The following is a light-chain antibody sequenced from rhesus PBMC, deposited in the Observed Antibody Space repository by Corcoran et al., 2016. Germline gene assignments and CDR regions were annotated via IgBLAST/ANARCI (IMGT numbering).Light chain of an antibody. CDR2: KAS. V-gene: IGKV1-22*01. Sequence: DIQMTQSPSSLSASVGDTVTITCRASQSISSWLAWYQQKPGKAPKLLIYKASSLKSGVPSRFSGSGSGTDFTLTISSLQSEDCATYYCQQYSSSPRTFGQGTKVEIK. J-gene: IGKJ1*01. CDR3: QQYSSSPRT. CDR1: QSISSW.